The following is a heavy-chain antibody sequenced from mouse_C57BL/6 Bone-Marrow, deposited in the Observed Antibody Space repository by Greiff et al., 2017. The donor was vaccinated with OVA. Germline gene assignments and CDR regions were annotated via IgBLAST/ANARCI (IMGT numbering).Heavy chain of an antibody. D-gene: IGHD2-1*01. J-gene: IGHJ1*03. CDR3: AGDIYGNPWYFDV. CDR1: GFPFTSGYY. CDR2: ITHSGET. V-gene: IGHV12-3*01. Sequence: QVQLKESGPGLVKPSQSLFLTCSITGFPFTSGYYWIWIRQSPGKPLEWMGYITHSGETFYNPSLQSPISITRETSKNQFFLQLNSVTTEDTAMYYCAGDIYGNPWYFDVWGTGTTVTVSS.